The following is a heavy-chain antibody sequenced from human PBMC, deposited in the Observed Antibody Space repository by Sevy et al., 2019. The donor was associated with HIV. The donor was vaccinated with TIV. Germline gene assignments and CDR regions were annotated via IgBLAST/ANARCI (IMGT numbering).Heavy chain of an antibody. D-gene: IGHD2-15*01. J-gene: IGHJ6*02. CDR3: ARVARYCSGGSCHYYYYGMDV. Sequence: GGCLRLSCAASGFTFSSYEMNWVRQAPGKGLEWVSYISSSGSTIYYADPVKGRFTISRDNAKNSLYLQMNSLRAEDTAVYYCARVARYCSGGSCHYYYYGMDVWGQGTTVTVSS. CDR1: GFTFSSYE. V-gene: IGHV3-48*03. CDR2: ISSSGSTI.